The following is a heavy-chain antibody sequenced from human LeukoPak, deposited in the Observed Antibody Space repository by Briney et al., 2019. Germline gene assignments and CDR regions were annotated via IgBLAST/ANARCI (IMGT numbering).Heavy chain of an antibody. CDR1: GNRFTSYG. CDR3: AIQDGSNSGGAQCAFDI. D-gene: IGHD2-15*01. V-gene: IGHV1-18*01. J-gene: IGHJ3*02. CDR2: ISAYNGNT. Sequence: ASVKVSCKASGNRFTSYGVTWVRQAPGQGLEWMGWISAYNGNTFYAQTLQGRVTITTDTSTNTAYVELRRLRSDDTAVYYCAIQDGSNSGGAQCAFDIWGQGTLVTVSS.